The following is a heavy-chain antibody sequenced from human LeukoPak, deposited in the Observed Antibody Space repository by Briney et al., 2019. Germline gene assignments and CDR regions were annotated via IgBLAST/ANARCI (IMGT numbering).Heavy chain of an antibody. CDR3: ARGQQWLEAFDY. Sequence: ASVKVSCKASGYTFTSYYIHWVRQAPGQGLEWMGWINPNSGVTHYPQKFQGRVTMTRDTSIRTAYMEVSSLRSDDTAAYYCARGQQWLEAFDYWGLGTLVTVSS. CDR1: GYTFTSYY. CDR2: INPNSGVT. J-gene: IGHJ4*02. V-gene: IGHV1-2*02. D-gene: IGHD6-19*01.